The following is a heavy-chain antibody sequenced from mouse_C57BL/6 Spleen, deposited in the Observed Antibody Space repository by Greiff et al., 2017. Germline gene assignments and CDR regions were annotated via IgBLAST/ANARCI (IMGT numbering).Heavy chain of an antibody. CDR3: ARGPYYYGSSHYAMDY. D-gene: IGHD1-1*01. CDR2: INPSNGGT. J-gene: IGHJ4*01. Sequence: QVQLKQPGTELVKPGASVKLSCKASGYTFTSYWMHWVKQRPGQGLEWIGNINPSNGGTNYNEKFKSKATLTVDKSSSTAYMQLSSLTSEDSAVYYCARGPYYYGSSHYAMDYWGQGTSVTVSS. CDR1: GYTFTSYW. V-gene: IGHV1-53*01.